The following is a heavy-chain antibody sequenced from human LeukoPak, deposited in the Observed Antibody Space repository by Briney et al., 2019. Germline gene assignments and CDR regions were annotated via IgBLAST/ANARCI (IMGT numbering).Heavy chain of an antibody. D-gene: IGHD3-9*01. CDR2: INPNSGGT. CDR3: ARVPGGYFARFDY. Sequence: GASVKVSCKASGYTFTGYYMHWVRQAPGQGLEWMGWINPNSGGTNYAQKFQGRVTMTRDTSISTAYMELSRLRSDDTAVYYCARVPGGYFARFDYWGQGTLVTVSS. J-gene: IGHJ4*02. V-gene: IGHV1-2*02. CDR1: GYTFTGYY.